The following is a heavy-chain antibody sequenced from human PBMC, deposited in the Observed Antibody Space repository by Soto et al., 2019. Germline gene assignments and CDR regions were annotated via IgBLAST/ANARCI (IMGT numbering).Heavy chain of an antibody. CDR1: GYSFTSYW. Sequence: GESLKISCKGSGYSFTSYWIGWVRQMPGKGLEWMGIIYPGDSDTRYSPSFQGQVTISVDKSTSTAYLQWSSLKASDTAMYYCARRGWSRGDGMDVWGQGTTVTVSS. D-gene: IGHD3-16*01. CDR2: IYPGDSDT. J-gene: IGHJ6*02. CDR3: ARRGWSRGDGMDV. V-gene: IGHV5-51*01.